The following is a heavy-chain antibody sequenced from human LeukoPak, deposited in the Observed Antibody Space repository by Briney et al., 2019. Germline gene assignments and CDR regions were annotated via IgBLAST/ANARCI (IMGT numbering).Heavy chain of an antibody. V-gene: IGHV1-69*13. CDR1: GGTFSAYA. Sequence: GASVKVSCKASGGTFSAYAITWVRQAPGQGLEWMGRIIPMFDTANYAQKFQGRVTITADESTSTAFMELSSLKSEDTAVYYCARVMGHIELWFGGFDYWGQGTLVTVSS. J-gene: IGHJ4*02. D-gene: IGHD3-16*01. CDR2: IIPMFDTA. CDR3: ARVMGHIELWFGGFDY.